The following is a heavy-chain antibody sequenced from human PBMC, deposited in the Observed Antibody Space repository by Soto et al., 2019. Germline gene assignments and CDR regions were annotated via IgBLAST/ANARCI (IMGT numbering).Heavy chain of an antibody. J-gene: IGHJ4*02. D-gene: IGHD6-13*01. CDR1: GFSLSNAGMG. V-gene: IGHV2-26*01. Sequence: QVTLKESGPVLGKPTETLTLTCTVSGFSLSNAGMGVSWIRQPPGKALEWLAHIFSNDEKSYSTSLKRRLTISKDTSKSQVVLTMTNMDPVDTATFYCARYLPYSSNFFDCWGQGPLVTVSS. CDR2: IFSNDEK. CDR3: ARYLPYSSNFFDC.